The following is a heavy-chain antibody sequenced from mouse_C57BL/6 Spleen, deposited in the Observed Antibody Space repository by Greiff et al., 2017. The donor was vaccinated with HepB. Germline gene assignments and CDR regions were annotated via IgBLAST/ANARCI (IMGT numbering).Heavy chain of an antibody. V-gene: IGHV7-3*01. CDR1: GFTFTDYY. D-gene: IGHD1-1*01. CDR2: IRNKANGYTT. CDR3: ARYNYGSSYRYFDV. J-gene: IGHJ1*03. Sequence: EVKVEESGGGLVQPGGSLSLSCAASGFTFTDYYMSWVRQPPGKALEWLGFIRNKANGYTTEYSASVKGRFTISRDNSQSILYLQMNALRAEDSATYYSARYNYGSSYRYFDVWGTGTTVTVSS.